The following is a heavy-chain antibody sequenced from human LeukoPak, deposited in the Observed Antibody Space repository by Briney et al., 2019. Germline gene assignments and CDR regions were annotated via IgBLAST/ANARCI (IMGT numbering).Heavy chain of an antibody. V-gene: IGHV4-34*01. Sequence: SETLSLTCAVYGGSFSGYYWSWIRQPPGKGLEWIGEINHSGSTNYNPSLKSQVTISVDTSKNQFSLKLSSVTAADTAVYYCARLNYYDSSGYLDYWGQGTLVTVSS. J-gene: IGHJ4*02. CDR2: INHSGST. D-gene: IGHD3-22*01. CDR1: GGSFSGYY. CDR3: ARLNYYDSSGYLDY.